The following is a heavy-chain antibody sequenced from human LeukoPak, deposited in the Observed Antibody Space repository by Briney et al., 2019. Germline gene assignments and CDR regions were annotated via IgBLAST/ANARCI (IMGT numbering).Heavy chain of an antibody. V-gene: IGHV3-48*03. CDR2: ISSGGSTI. CDR1: GFTFNNYE. Sequence: GGSLRLSCAASGFTFNNYEMSWVRQAPGKGLVWVSYISSGGSTIYYADSVKGRFTISRDNAKNSLYLQMNSLRAEDTAVYYCARQHYDFWLPADYWGQGTLVTVSS. J-gene: IGHJ4*02. D-gene: IGHD3-3*01. CDR3: ARQHYDFWLPADY.